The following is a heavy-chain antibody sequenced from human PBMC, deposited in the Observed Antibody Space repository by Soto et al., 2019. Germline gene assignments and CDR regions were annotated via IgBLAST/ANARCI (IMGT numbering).Heavy chain of an antibody. Sequence: QVQLVESGGGVVQPGRSLRLSCAASGFTFSSYAIHWVRQAPGKGLEWVAVISYDGSNKYYADSVKGRFTISRDNSKNTLYLQMNSLRAEDTAVYYCATKLRIVVATVGFDYWGQGTLVTVSS. CDR3: ATKLRIVVATVGFDY. CDR1: GFTFSSYA. J-gene: IGHJ4*02. V-gene: IGHV3-30-3*01. D-gene: IGHD1-26*01. CDR2: ISYDGSNK.